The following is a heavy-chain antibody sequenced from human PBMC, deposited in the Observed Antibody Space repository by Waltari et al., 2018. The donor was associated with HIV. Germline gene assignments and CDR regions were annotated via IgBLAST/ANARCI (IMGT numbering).Heavy chain of an antibody. CDR1: GSSISGAYY. J-gene: IGHJ3*02. V-gene: IGHV4-38-2*01. D-gene: IGHD3-22*01. Sequence: HVQLQESGPGLVKPSATLSLTCVVSGSSISGAYYWGWIRQSPGKGLEWIGSIHHSGRTYHNPSLKSRVTISVDASKSQFSLKLTSATAADTAIYYCARVRITLIVAGPFDMWGQGTLVTVSS. CDR3: ARVRITLIVAGPFDM. CDR2: IHHSGRT.